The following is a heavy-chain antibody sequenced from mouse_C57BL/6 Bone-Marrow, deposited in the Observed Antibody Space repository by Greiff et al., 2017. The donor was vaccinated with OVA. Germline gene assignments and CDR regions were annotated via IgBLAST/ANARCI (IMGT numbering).Heavy chain of an antibody. CDR2: FYPGGGSI. CDR3: ARREQALGQGYFDV. J-gene: IGHJ1*03. V-gene: IGHV1-62-2*01. Sequence: VQLQESGAELVKPGASVKLSCKASGYTFTEYTIHWVKQRSGQGLEWIGWFYPGGGSIKYNEKFKDKATLTAYKSSSTVYMELSRLTSEDSAVYFCARREQALGQGYFDVWGTGTTVTVSS. D-gene: IGHD3-3*01. CDR1: GYTFTEYT.